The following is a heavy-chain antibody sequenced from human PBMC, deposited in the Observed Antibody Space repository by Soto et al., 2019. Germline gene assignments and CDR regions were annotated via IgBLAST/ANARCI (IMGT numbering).Heavy chain of an antibody. CDR2: MYHSGTF. CDR3: ARAQFYFYWDDYHRVMFASCGQRISVLGSAGM. V-gene: IGHV4-30-2*01. J-gene: IGHJ6*01. D-gene: IGHD3-10*02. Sequence: NLSVTCAVSGGFIGGVGYSWSWIRQPPGGGLEWIGYMYHSGTFLKSPSLKTRLTMSLDMSKNQFSLTLNSMTAADTAVYYCARAQFYFYWDDYHRVMFASCGQRISVLGSAGM. CDR1: GGFIGGVGYS.